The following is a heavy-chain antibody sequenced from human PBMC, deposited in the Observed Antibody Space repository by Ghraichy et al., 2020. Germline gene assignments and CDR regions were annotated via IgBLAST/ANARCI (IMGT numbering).Heavy chain of an antibody. V-gene: IGHV1-3*01. CDR2: INGGNGET. Sequence: ASVKVSCKASGYSFSNYALHWVRQAPGQRLEWMGWINGGNGETKYSQKFQGRVSITRDTSASTVYMEVSSLGSGDTAVYYCAKDTRTVVLPATGWLDSWGQGTLVTVSS. J-gene: IGHJ4*02. CDR3: AKDTRTVVLPATGWLDS. CDR1: GYSFSNYA. D-gene: IGHD2-8*01.